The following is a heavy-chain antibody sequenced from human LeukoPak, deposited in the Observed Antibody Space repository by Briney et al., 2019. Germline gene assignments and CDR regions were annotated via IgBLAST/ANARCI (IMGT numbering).Heavy chain of an antibody. CDR1: GGSISSSSYY. D-gene: IGHD3-10*01. V-gene: IGHV4-39*01. CDR3: ARVRHLGQGFHY. Sequence: SETLSLTCTVSGGSISSSSYYWGWFRQPPGKGLEWIGTPFYSGSTNTNPSLQSRVTISVDTSKNQVSLKLSSVTAADTAVYYCARVRHLGQGFHYWGQGTLITVSS. CDR2: PFYSGST. J-gene: IGHJ4*02.